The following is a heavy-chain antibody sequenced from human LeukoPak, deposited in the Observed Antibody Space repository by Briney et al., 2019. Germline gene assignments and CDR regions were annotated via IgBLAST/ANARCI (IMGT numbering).Heavy chain of an antibody. CDR3: AKYSDSTGAHYFDY. V-gene: IGHV3-21*01. J-gene: IGHJ4*02. Sequence: GGSLRLSCAASGFIFSSYSMNWVRQAPGKGLEWVSSISSSSSYIYYADSVKGRFTISRDNAKNSLYLQMNSLRAEDTAVYYCAKYSDSTGAHYFDYWGQGTLVTVSS. CDR2: ISSSSSYI. CDR1: GFIFSSYS. D-gene: IGHD2/OR15-2a*01.